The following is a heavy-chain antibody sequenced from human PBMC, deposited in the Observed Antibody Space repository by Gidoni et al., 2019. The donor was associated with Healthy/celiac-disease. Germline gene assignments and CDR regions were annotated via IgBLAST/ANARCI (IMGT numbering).Heavy chain of an antibody. CDR1: GSPFPSYG. J-gene: IGHJ2*01. D-gene: IGHD4-17*01. V-gene: IGHV1-18*01. CDR3: ARALRSYGDYLWYFDL. Sequence: QVQLVQSGAEVKRRGASVKVSCRASGSPFPSYGISWVRQAPGQGLEWMGWISAYNGNTNYAQKLQGRVTMTTDTSTSTAYMELRSLRSDDTAVYYCARALRSYGDYLWYFDLWGRGTLVTVSS. CDR2: ISAYNGNT.